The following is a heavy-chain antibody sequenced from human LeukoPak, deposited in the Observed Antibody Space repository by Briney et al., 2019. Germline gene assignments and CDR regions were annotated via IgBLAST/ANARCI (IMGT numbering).Heavy chain of an antibody. D-gene: IGHD3-10*01. V-gene: IGHV3-30-3*01. CDR2: ISYDGSNK. CDR3: ARHPSFDITMVRGPFDY. Sequence: GRSLRLSCAASGFTFSSYAMHGVRQAPGKGLEWVAVISYDGSNKYYADSVKGRFTISRDNSKNTLYLQMNSLRAEDTAVYYCARHPSFDITMVRGPFDYWGQGTLVTVSS. J-gene: IGHJ4*02. CDR1: GFTFSSYA.